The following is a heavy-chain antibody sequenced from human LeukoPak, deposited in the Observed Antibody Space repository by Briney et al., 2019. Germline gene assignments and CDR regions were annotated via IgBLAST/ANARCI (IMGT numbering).Heavy chain of an antibody. CDR3: ARQETGMVLRYYYYYMDV. D-gene: IGHD5-18*01. CDR2: IYYSGST. CDR1: GGSISSSSYY. J-gene: IGHJ6*03. Sequence: PSVTLSLTCTVSGGSISSSSYYWGWIRQPPGKGLEWIGSIYYSGSTYYNPSLKSRVTISVDTSKNQFSLKLSSVTAADTAVYYCARQETGMVLRYYYYYMDVWGKGTTVTVSS. V-gene: IGHV4-39*01.